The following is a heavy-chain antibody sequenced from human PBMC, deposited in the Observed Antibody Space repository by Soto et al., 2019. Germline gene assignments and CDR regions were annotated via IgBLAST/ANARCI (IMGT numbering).Heavy chain of an antibody. CDR3: ARDAARVDYYDSSGIFDL. CDR1: GGSISSGGYY. Sequence: QVQLQESGPGLVKPSQTLSLTCTVSGGSISSGGYYWSWIRQHPGKGLEWIGYIYYSGSTYYNPSLKSRVTISVDTPKNQFSLKLSSVTAADTAVYYCARDAARVDYYDSSGIFDLWGRGTLVTVSS. V-gene: IGHV4-31*03. CDR2: IYYSGST. D-gene: IGHD3-22*01. J-gene: IGHJ2*01.